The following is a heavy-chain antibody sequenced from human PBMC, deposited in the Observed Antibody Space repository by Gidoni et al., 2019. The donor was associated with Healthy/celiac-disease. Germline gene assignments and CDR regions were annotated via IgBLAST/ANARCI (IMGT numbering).Heavy chain of an antibody. CDR1: GGSISSYY. V-gene: IGHV4-59*01. CDR3: ASLVGAEGDWYFDL. J-gene: IGHJ2*01. CDR2: IYYSGST. Sequence: QVQLQESGPGLVKPSETLSLTCTVSGGSISSYYWSWIRQPPGKGLEWIGYIYYSGSTNYNPSLNSRVTISVDTPKNQFSLKLSSVTAADTAVYYCASLVGAEGDWYFDLWGRGTLVTVSS. D-gene: IGHD1-26*01.